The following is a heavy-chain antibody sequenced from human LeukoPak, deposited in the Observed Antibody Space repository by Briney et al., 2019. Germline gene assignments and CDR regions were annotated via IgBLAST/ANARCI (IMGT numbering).Heavy chain of an antibody. CDR2: IYPGDSNT. CDR1: GYVFTSYW. V-gene: IGHV5-51*01. CDR3: ARQGVVVPAGALARYDKTWFDP. J-gene: IGHJ5*02. Sequence: GESLKISCKGSGYVFTSYWIVWVRQMPGKGLEWMGIIYPGDSNTRYSPSFQGQVTISADKSISTAYLQWSSLKASDTAMYYCARQGVVVPAGALARYDKTWFDPWGQGTLVTVSS. D-gene: IGHD2-2*01.